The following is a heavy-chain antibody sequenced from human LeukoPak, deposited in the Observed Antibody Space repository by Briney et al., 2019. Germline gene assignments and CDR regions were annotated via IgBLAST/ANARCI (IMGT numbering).Heavy chain of an antibody. J-gene: IGHJ4*02. CDR3: ARAYYYDSSGYYYGPPYYFDY. Sequence: ASVKVSCKASGYTFTGYCMHWVRQAPGQGLEWMGWINPNSGGTNYAQKFQGRVTMTRDTSISTAYMELSRLRSDDTAVYYCARAYYYDSSGYYYGPPYYFDYWGQGTLVTVSS. V-gene: IGHV1-2*02. CDR2: INPNSGGT. D-gene: IGHD3-22*01. CDR1: GYTFTGYC.